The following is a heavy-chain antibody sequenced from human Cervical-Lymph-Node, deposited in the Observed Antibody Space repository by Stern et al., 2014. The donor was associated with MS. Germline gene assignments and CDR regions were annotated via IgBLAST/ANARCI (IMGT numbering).Heavy chain of an antibody. D-gene: IGHD2-2*01. J-gene: IGHJ5*02. CDR2: ISAYNGNT. CDR1: GYTFTSYG. Sequence: QVQLVESGAEVKKPGASVKVSCKASGYTFTSYGISWVRQAPGQGLEWMGWISAYNGNTNYAQKLQGRVTMTTDTSTSTAYMELRSLRSDDTAVYYCARTGRYCSSTSCYVLNWFDPWGQGTLVTVSS. CDR3: ARTGRYCSSTSCYVLNWFDP. V-gene: IGHV1-18*04.